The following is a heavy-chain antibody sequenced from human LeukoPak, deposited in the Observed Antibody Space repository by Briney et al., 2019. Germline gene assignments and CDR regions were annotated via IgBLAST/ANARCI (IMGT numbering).Heavy chain of an antibody. Sequence: GGSLRLSCAASGFTFSSYAMSWVRQAPGKGLEWVSAISGSGGSTYYADSVKGRFTISRDNSKNTLYLQMTSLRAEDPAVYYCAKCGSYYDFWSGKHYYYYGMDVWGQGTTVTVSS. CDR1: GFTFSSYA. D-gene: IGHD3-3*01. CDR2: ISGSGGST. V-gene: IGHV3-23*01. J-gene: IGHJ6*02. CDR3: AKCGSYYDFWSGKHYYYYGMDV.